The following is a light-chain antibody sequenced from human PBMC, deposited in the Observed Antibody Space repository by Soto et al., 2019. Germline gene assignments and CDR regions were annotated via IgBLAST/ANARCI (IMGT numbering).Light chain of an antibody. V-gene: IGKV1D-12*01. J-gene: IGKJ3*01. CDR3: RQANSVPFP. CDR1: QVIGSW. CDR2: AAC. Sequence: DIQMTQSPSSVSASVGDRVTITCRASQVIGSWLAWYQQKPGKASTLLIYAACSLQSGVPSRFSGSGSGTDFHLNISSLQREDCATSYCRQANSVPFPFGPGTKVDIK.